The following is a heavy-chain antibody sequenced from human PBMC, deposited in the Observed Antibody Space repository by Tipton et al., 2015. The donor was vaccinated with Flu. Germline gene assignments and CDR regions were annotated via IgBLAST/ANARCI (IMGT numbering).Heavy chain of an antibody. CDR1: GFTFSSYA. CDR2: ISGSGGST. D-gene: IGHD6-25*01. J-gene: IGHJ1*01. V-gene: IGHV3-23*01. CDR3: AKVGLLGAAAADAEYFQH. Sequence: GSLRLSCAASGFTFSSYAMSWVRQAPGKGLEWVSAISGSGGSTYYADSVKGRFTISRDNSKNTLYLQMNSLRAEDTAVYYCAKVGLLGAAAADAEYFQHWGQGTLVTVSS.